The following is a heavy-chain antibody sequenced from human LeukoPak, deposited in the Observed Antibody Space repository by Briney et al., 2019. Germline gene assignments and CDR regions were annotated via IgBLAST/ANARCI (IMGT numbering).Heavy chain of an antibody. V-gene: IGHV4-59*01. Sequence: SETLSLTCTVSGASINNYYCSWVRQPPLQGLDLVGYIYSTGDTSYNPSLESRVSISMDTSKNHFSLEITSVTAADTAVYYCARGSRVYDRSGFHTWHDYWGHGTLVTVSS. D-gene: IGHD3-22*01. CDR2: IYSTGDT. CDR1: GASINNYY. J-gene: IGHJ4*03. CDR3: ARGSRVYDRSGFHTWHDY.